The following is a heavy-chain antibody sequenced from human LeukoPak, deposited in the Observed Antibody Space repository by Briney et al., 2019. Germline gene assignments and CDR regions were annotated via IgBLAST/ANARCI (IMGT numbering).Heavy chain of an antibody. Sequence: GGSLRLSCAASGSTLHDSGMSWVGRAPGKALNWCSGTNWVGGSTGYADSVKRRFTISRDNAKNSLYLQMSSLRAEDTGLHYCARDPGDWEVLHYFVYWGQGTLVTVSS. V-gene: IGHV3-20*04. D-gene: IGHD1-26*01. CDR1: GSTLHDSG. CDR2: TNWVGGST. J-gene: IGHJ4*02. CDR3: ARDPGDWEVLHYFVY.